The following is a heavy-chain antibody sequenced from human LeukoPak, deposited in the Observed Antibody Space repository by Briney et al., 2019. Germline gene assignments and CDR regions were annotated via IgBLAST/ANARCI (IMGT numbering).Heavy chain of an antibody. CDR2: ISWDGGST. J-gene: IGHJ4*02. V-gene: IGHV3-43*01. D-gene: IGHD3-22*01. CDR3: AKGSSGYYYYFDY. CDR1: GFTFSSYA. Sequence: SGGSLRLSCAASGFTFSSYAMSWVRQAPGKGLEWVSLISWDGGSTYYADSVKGRFTISRDNSKNSLYLQMNSLRTEDTALYYCAKGSSGYYYYFDYWGQGTLVTVSS.